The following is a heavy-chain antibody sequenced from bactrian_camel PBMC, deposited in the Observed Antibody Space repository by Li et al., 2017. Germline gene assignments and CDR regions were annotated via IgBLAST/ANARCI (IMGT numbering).Heavy chain of an antibody. D-gene: IGHD2*01. CDR1: GFAGSNLY. Sequence: HVQLVESGGGSVQAGESLRLSCVASGFAGSNLYMAWFRQAPGKEREGVAAKYTSAASSGTTYYGDSVKGRFTISRDDAQRTIYLQMNRLEPEDTAIYYCATDLQWCRSGYFDPYARLGYRGQGTQVTVS. J-gene: IGHJ4*01. V-gene: IGHV3S1*01. CDR3: ATDLQWCRSGYFDPYARLGY. CDR2: KYTSAASSGTT.